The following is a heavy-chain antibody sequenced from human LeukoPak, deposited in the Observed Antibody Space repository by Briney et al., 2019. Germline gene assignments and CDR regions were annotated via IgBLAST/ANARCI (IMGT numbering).Heavy chain of an antibody. Sequence: GESLKISCKGSGYSFTSYWIGWVRQMPGKGLEWMGIIYPGDSDTRYSPSFQGQVTISADKSISTAYLQWSSLKASDTAMYYCARQVNLRGGMATIYFDYWGQGTLVTVSS. D-gene: IGHD5-24*01. CDR2: IYPGDSDT. J-gene: IGHJ4*02. V-gene: IGHV5-51*01. CDR1: GYSFTSYW. CDR3: ARQVNLRGGMATIYFDY.